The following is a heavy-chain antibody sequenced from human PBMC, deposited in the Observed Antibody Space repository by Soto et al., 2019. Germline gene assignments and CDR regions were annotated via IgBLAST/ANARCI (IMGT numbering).Heavy chain of an antibody. CDR3: AHTGDWRYDFDF. Sequence: QITLKESGPTLVHPTQTLTLTCTFSGFSLTTSGEAVAWIRQPPGKALEWLALIFWDDDDRYSPSLRNRLTITKDASANQVVLTMTDMVPVDTGIYYCAHTGDWRYDFDFWGQGTLVTVSS. J-gene: IGHJ4*02. D-gene: IGHD3-16*01. CDR2: IFWDDDD. CDR1: GFSLTTSGEA. V-gene: IGHV2-5*02.